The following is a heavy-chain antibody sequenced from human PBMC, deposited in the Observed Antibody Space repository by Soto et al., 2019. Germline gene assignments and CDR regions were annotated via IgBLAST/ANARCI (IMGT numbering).Heavy chain of an antibody. CDR2: FSGTGGYT. CDR3: ARGQRALITYGPFDP. CDR1: GFTLSSYA. V-gene: IGHV3-23*01. J-gene: IGHJ5*02. Sequence: GGSLRLSCAASGFTLSSYAMSWVRQAPGKGLEWVSTFSGTGGYTYYADSVKGRFTISRDDSKNTLFLHMNSLRAADTAVYYCARGQRALITYGPFDPWGQGTLVTVSS. D-gene: IGHD4-17*01.